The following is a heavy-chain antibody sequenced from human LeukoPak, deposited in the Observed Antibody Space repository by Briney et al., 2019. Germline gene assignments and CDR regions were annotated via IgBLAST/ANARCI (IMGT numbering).Heavy chain of an antibody. D-gene: IGHD3-22*01. CDR3: ARYEGEDSSGYHLYYFDY. CDR1: GYTFTGYY. CDR2: INPNSGGT. V-gene: IGHV1-2*02. J-gene: IGHJ4*02. Sequence: ASVKVSCKASGYTFTGYYMHWVRQAPGQGLEWMGWINPNSGGTNYAQKFQGRVTMTRDTSISTAYMELSRLRSDDTAVYYCARYEGEDSSGYHLYYFDYWGQGTLVTVSS.